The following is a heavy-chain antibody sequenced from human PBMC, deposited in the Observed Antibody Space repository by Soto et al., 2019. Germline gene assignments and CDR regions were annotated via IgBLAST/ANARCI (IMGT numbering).Heavy chain of an antibody. CDR1: GFTFSSYW. V-gene: IGHV3-74*01. Sequence: GGSLRLSCAASGFTFSSYWMHWVRQAPGKGLVWVSRINSDGSSTIYADSVKGRFTISRDNAKNTLFLQMNSLRAEDTAVYYCGRRHSSGCYDYWGQGTLVTVSS. D-gene: IGHD6-19*01. J-gene: IGHJ4*02. CDR2: INSDGSST. CDR3: GRRHSSGCYDY.